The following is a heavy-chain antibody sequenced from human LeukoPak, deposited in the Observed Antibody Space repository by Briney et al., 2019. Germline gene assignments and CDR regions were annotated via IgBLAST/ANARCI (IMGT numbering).Heavy chain of an antibody. CDR3: ARADYDYVWGSYRYTGPDPFDY. D-gene: IGHD3-16*02. CDR1: GYTFTSYG. Sequence: ASVKVSCKASGYTFTSYGISWVRQAPGQWLEWMGWISAYNGNTNYAQKLQGRVTMTTDTSTSTAYMELGSLRSDDTAVYYCARADYDYVWGSYRYTGPDPFDYWGQGTLVTVSS. CDR2: ISAYNGNT. J-gene: IGHJ4*02. V-gene: IGHV1-18*01.